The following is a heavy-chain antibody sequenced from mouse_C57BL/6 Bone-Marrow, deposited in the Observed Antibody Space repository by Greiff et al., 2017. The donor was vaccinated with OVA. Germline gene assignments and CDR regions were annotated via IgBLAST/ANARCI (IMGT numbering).Heavy chain of an antibody. J-gene: IGHJ4*01. Sequence: QVQLQQSGPELVKPGASVKISCKASGYAFSSSWMNWVKQRPGKGLEWIGRIYPGDGDTNYNGKFKGKATLTADKSSSTAYMQLSSLTSEDSAVYFCAREYYGSSPYYAMDYWGQGTSVTVSS. CDR1: GYAFSSSW. D-gene: IGHD1-1*01. CDR3: AREYYGSSPYYAMDY. CDR2: IYPGDGDT. V-gene: IGHV1-82*01.